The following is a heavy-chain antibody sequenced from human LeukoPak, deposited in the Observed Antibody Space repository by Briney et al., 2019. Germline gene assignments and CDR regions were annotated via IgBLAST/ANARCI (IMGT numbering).Heavy chain of an antibody. CDR2: IYTSGST. V-gene: IGHV4-4*07. CDR1: GGSISSYY. D-gene: IGHD1-26*01. Sequence: KASETLSLTCTVSGGSISSYYWSWIRQPAGKGLEWIGRIYTSGSTNYNPSLKSRVTMSVDTSRNQFSLKLSSVTAADTAVYYCARGGGSYYTEYFQHWGQGTLVTVSS. CDR3: ARGGGSYYTEYFQH. J-gene: IGHJ1*01.